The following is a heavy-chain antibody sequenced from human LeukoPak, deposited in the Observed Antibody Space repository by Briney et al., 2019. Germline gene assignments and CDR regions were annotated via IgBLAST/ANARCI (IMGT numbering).Heavy chain of an antibody. CDR1: GGSISSYY. CDR2: IYYGGST. D-gene: IGHD6-19*01. V-gene: IGHV4-59*01. J-gene: IGHJ5*02. CDR3: ARHGYSSGSLAWFDP. Sequence: TSETLSLTCTVAGGSISSYYWSWIRQPPGKGLEWIGYIYYGGSTNYNPSLKGRVTISVDTSKNQFSLKLSSVTAADTAVYYCARHGYSSGSLAWFDPWGQGTQVTVSS.